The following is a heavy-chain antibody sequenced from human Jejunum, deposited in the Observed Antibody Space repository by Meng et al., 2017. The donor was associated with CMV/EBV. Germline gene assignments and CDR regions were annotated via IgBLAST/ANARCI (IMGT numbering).Heavy chain of an antibody. CDR3: ARVRSRYNWNDDAF. J-gene: IGHJ4*02. V-gene: IGHV1-2*02. CDR1: GYTFTDYY. D-gene: IGHD1-20*01. Sequence: SGYTFTDYYVHLVRQAPGQGLEWMGCIAPSTGATNYAQKFQVRVTMTRDTSITTSYMELSSLTSDDTAVYFCARVRSRYNWNDDAFWGQGTLVTVSS. CDR2: IAPSTGAT.